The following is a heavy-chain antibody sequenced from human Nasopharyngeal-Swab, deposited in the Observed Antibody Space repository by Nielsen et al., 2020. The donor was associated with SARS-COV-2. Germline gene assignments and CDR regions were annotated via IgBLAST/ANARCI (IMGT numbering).Heavy chain of an antibody. CDR1: GFTFSSYA. J-gene: IGHJ4*02. V-gene: IGHV3-23*01. Sequence: GGSLRLSCAASGFTFSSYAMSWVRQAPGKGLEWVSAISGSGGSTYYADSVKGRFTISRDNSKNTLYLQMNSLRAEDTAVYYCAKVRPDGSGSYTYYFDYWGQGTLGTVSS. CDR3: AKVRPDGSGSYTYYFDY. D-gene: IGHD3-10*01. CDR2: ISGSGGST.